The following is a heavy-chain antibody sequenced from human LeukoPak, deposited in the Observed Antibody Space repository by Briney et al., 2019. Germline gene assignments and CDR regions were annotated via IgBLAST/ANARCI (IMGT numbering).Heavy chain of an antibody. J-gene: IGHJ4*02. CDR1: GFTLSSYS. CDR2: ISSSSSYI. CDR3: ARDNPFYYGSGTHIDF. D-gene: IGHD3-10*01. V-gene: IGHV3-21*01. Sequence: GGSLRLSCAASGFTLSSYSMNWVRQAPGKGLEWVSSISSSSSYIYYADSVKGRFTISRDNAKNSLYLQMNSLRAEDTAVYYCARDNPFYYGSGTHIDFWGQGTLLTVSS.